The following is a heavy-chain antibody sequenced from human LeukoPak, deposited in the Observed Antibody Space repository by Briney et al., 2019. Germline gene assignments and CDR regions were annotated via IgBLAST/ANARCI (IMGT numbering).Heavy chain of an antibody. V-gene: IGHV3-23*01. J-gene: IGHJ4*02. D-gene: IGHD6-6*01. CDR1: GFTFSSYA. CDR2: ISGSGGST. CDR3: AKGADPYYSTTSGIDY. Sequence: PGGSLRLSCAASGFTFSSYAMSWVRQAPGKGLEWVSAISGSGGSTYYADSVKGRFTISRDNSKNTLYLQMNSLRAEDTAVYYCAKGADPYYSTTSGIDYWGQGTLVTVSS.